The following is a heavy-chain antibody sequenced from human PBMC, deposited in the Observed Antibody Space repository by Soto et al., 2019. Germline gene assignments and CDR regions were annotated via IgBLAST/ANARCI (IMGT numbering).Heavy chain of an antibody. Sequence: GGSLRLSCAASGFTFSSYWMSWVRQAPGKGLEWVANIKQDGSEKYYVDSVKGRSTISRDNAKNSLYLQMNSLRAEDTAVYYCARGDRIAAADHDAFDIWGQGTMVTVSS. J-gene: IGHJ3*02. V-gene: IGHV3-7*03. CDR1: GFTFSSYW. D-gene: IGHD6-13*01. CDR3: ARGDRIAAADHDAFDI. CDR2: IKQDGSEK.